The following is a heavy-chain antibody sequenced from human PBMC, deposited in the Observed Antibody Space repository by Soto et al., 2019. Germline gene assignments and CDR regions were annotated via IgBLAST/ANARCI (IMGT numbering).Heavy chain of an antibody. J-gene: IGHJ4*02. CDR3: ATDRSATLDY. D-gene: IGHD1-26*01. V-gene: IGHV3-48*03. CDR1: GVTFKRYE. CDR2: ISSSGSTI. Sequence: PLRIACAASGVTFKRYEMNWVRQAPGKGLEWVSYISSSGSTIYYADSVKGRFTISRDNAKNSLYLQMNSLRAEDTAVYYCATDRSATLDYWGQGTRVTVSS.